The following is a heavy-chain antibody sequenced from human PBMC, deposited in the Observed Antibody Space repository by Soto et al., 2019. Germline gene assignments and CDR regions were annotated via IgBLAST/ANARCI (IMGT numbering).Heavy chain of an antibody. CDR2: ISYDGSNK. CDR3: AKDLAARRYYYYYMDV. D-gene: IGHD6-6*01. V-gene: IGHV3-30*18. J-gene: IGHJ6*03. CDR1: GFTFSSYG. Sequence: GGSLRLSCAASGFTFSSYGMHWVRQAPGKGPEWVAVISYDGSNKYYADSVKGRFTISRDNSKNTLYLQMNSLRAEDTAVYYCAKDLAARRYYYYYMDVWGKGTTVTVSS.